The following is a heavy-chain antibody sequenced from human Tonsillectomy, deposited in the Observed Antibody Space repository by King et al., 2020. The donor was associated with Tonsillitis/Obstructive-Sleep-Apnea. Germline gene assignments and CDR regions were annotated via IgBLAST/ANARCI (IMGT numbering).Heavy chain of an antibody. CDR2: IKQDGSEK. CDR1: GFTFSSYW. Sequence: QLVQSGGGLVQPGGSLRLSCAASGFTFSSYWMSWVRQAPGKGLEWVANIKQDGSEKYYVDSVKGQFTISRDNAKNSLYLQMNSLRAEDTAVYYCAREGNYYDARSDYFDYWGQGTLVTVSS. V-gene: IGHV3-7*01. D-gene: IGHD3-22*01. J-gene: IGHJ4*02. CDR3: AREGNYYDARSDYFDY.